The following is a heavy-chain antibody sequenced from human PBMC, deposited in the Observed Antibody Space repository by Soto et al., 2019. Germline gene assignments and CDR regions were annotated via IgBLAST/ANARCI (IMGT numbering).Heavy chain of an antibody. Sequence: PSETLSLTCAVYGWSFSGHYWSWIRPAPGKGLEWIGEINHSGSTNYNPSLKSRVTISIDTSKNEFYLELSSLTAADTAVYYCARHRPQEDGSKKGFDYWGQGTLVTVSS. CDR2: INHSGST. CDR3: ARHRPQEDGSKKGFDY. CDR1: GWSFSGHY. D-gene: IGHD2-15*01. J-gene: IGHJ4*02. V-gene: IGHV4-34*01.